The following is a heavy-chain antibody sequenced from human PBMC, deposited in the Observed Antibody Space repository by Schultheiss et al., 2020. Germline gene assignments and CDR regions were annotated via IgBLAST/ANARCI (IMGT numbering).Heavy chain of an antibody. V-gene: IGHV3-21*04. D-gene: IGHD6-13*01. CDR1: GFTFSSYS. Sequence: GESLKISCAASGFTFSSYSMNWVRQAPGKGLEWVSSISSSSSYIYYADSVKGRFTISRDNSKNTLYLQMNSLRAEDTAVYYCARDHDAPYSSSWYDYWGQGTLVTVSS. CDR3: ARDHDAPYSSSWYDY. J-gene: IGHJ4*02. CDR2: ISSSSSYI.